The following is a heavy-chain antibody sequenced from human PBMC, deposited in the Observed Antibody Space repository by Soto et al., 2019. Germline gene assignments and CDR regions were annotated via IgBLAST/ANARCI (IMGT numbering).Heavy chain of an antibody. CDR3: ARWYGSGLGYGMDV. CDR1: GGTFSSYA. D-gene: IGHD3-10*01. J-gene: IGHJ6*02. CDR2: IIPIFGTA. V-gene: IGHV1-69*06. Sequence: QVQLVQSGAEVKKPGSSVKVSCKASGGTFSSYAISWVRQAPGQGLEWMGGIIPIFGTANYAQKFQGRVTITADKTTSTAYIELSCLRSEDTAVYYCARWYGSGLGYGMDVWGQGTTVTVSS.